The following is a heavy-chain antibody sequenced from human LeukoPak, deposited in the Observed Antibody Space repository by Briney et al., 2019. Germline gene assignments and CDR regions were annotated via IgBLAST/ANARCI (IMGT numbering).Heavy chain of an antibody. D-gene: IGHD3-9*01. CDR1: GFTFSSYS. V-gene: IGHV3-21*01. Sequence: EGSLRLSCAASGFTFSSYSMNWVRQAPGKGLEWVSSISSSSSYIYYADSVKGRFTISRDNAKNSLYLQMNSLRAEDTAVYYCARGPYDILTGYYLNYWGQGTLVTVSS. J-gene: IGHJ4*02. CDR2: ISSSSSYI. CDR3: ARGPYDILTGYYLNY.